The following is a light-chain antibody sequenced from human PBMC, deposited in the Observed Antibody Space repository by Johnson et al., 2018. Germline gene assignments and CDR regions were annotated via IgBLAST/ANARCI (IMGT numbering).Light chain of an antibody. CDR2: ENN. CDR3: GTWDSSLRAGNV. Sequence: QSVLTQPPSVSAAPGQKVTIYCSGSSSNIGNNYVSWYQQLPGTAPKLLIYENNKRPSGIPARFSGSTSATSATLGITGLQTGDEAEYYCGTWDSSLRAGNVFGTGTKVTVL. J-gene: IGLJ1*01. CDR1: SSNIGNNY. V-gene: IGLV1-51*02.